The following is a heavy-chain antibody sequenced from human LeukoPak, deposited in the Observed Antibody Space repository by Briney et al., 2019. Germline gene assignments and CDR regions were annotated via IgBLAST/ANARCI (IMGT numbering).Heavy chain of an antibody. CDR2: IYNGGTT. CDR3: ARDHSNSRGISPH. D-gene: IGHD2/OR15-2a*01. J-gene: IGHJ4*02. CDR1: GVTVNSNY. Sequence: PGGSLRLSCVVSGVTVNSNYMSWVRQAPGKGLECVAVIYNGGTTYYADSVKGRFTISTDNSKNTLYLGMNSLRADDTAAYFCARDHSNSRGISPHWGQGTQVTVSS. V-gene: IGHV3-66*01.